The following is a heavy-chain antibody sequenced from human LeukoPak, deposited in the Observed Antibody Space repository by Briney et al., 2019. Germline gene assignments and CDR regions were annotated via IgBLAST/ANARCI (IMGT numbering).Heavy chain of an antibody. CDR1: GGTFSSYA. CDR3: ARLPLRSIAVGYYGMDV. J-gene: IGHJ6*02. D-gene: IGHD6-6*01. CDR2: IIPIFGTA. V-gene: IGHV1-69*13. Sequence: SGKVSCKASGGTFSSYAISWVRQAPGQGLEWMGGIIPIFGTANYAQKFQGRVTITADESTSTAYMELSSLRSEDTAVYYCARLPLRSIAVGYYGMDVWGQGTTVTVSS.